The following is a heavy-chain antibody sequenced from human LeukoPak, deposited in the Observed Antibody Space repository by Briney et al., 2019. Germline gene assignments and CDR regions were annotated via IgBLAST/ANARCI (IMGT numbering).Heavy chain of an antibody. D-gene: IGHD5-18*01. CDR3: ARGGPEGSGYSYGSHDY. Sequence: ASVNVSYKACGYTFTGYYLHWVRQAPPQGRAWMGWVNPNRSGTNYAQKFQGRVTMTSDTSISTAYMDLSRLRSDDTAVYYCARGGPEGSGYSYGSHDYWGQGTLVTVSS. V-gene: IGHV1-2*02. CDR1: GYTFTGYY. CDR2: VNPNRSGT. J-gene: IGHJ4*02.